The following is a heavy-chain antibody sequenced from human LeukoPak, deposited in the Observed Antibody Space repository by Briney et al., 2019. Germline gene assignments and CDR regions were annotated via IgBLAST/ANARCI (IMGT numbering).Heavy chain of an antibody. CDR2: IGTAGDT. Sequence: SGGSLRLSCAASGFTFSSYDVHWVRQATGKGLEWASAIGTAGDTYYPGSVKGRFTISRENAKNSLYLQMNSLRAGDTAVYYCARDLPLTEGTYCSSTSCRDYWGQGTLVTVSS. CDR1: GFTFSSYD. D-gene: IGHD2-2*01. J-gene: IGHJ4*02. CDR3: ARDLPLTEGTYCSSTSCRDY. V-gene: IGHV3-13*01.